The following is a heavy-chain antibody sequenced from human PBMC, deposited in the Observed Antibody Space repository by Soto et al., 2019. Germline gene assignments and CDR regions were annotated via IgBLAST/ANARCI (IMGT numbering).Heavy chain of an antibody. CDR2: TYYRSKWYN. CDR3: ARDRAYSSTWPTRDYYYGMDA. D-gene: IGHD6-13*01. Sequence: SQTLSLTCAISGDSVSSNSAAWNWIRQSPSRGLEWLGRTYYRSKWYNDYAVSVKSRITINPDTSKNQFSLQLNSVTPEDTAVYYCARDRAYSSTWPTRDYYYGMDAWGQGTTVTVSS. V-gene: IGHV6-1*01. J-gene: IGHJ6*02. CDR1: GDSVSSNSAA.